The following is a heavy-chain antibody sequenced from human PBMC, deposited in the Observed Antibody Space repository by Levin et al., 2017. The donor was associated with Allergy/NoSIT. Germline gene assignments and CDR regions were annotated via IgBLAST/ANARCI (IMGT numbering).Heavy chain of an antibody. Sequence: PSETLSLTCKVSGGSISSGSYYWSWIRQPAAKGLEWIGRIYSSGSANYNPSLKSRVTILVDTSKNQFSLKLSSVTAADTAVYYCARAEVGSEHWGQGTLVTVSS. CDR2: IYSSGSA. CDR3: ARAEVGSEH. CDR1: GGSISSGSYY. V-gene: IGHV4-61*02. J-gene: IGHJ4*02. D-gene: IGHD3-10*01.